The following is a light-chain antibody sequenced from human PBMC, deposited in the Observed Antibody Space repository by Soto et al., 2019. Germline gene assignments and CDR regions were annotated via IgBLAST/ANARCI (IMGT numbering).Light chain of an antibody. V-gene: IGKV3-15*01. Sequence: IVVTQSPAILSVSPGERVTPSLRASQSISNFLAWCQQKPGQAPRLLIYGASTRATGIPARFSGSGSGTEFTLIISSLQSEDSAVYYCQQYNNWPPSWTFGQGTKVDIK. CDR1: QSISNF. CDR2: GAS. CDR3: QQYNNWPPSWT. J-gene: IGKJ1*01.